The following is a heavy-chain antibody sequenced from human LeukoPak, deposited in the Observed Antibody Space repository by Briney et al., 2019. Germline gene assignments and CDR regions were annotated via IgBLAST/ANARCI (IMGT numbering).Heavy chain of an antibody. CDR3: GRGLIWGWIPFAY. V-gene: IGHV3-48*03. CDR2: ISSSGSTI. CDR1: GFTFSSYE. D-gene: IGHD5-18*01. J-gene: IGHJ4*02. Sequence: GGSLRLSCAASGFTFSSYEMNWVRQAPGKGLEWVSYISSSGSTIYYADSVKGRFTISRDNAKNSLYLQMNSLRAEDTAVYYCGRGLIWGWIPFAYWGRGTMATVSS.